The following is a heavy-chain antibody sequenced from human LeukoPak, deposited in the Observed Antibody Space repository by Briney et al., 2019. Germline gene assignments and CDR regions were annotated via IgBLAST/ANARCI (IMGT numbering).Heavy chain of an antibody. D-gene: IGHD5-18*01. V-gene: IGHV4-34*01. J-gene: IGHJ6*02. CDR2: INHSGST. CDR3: ARFKGGYSYGYYYYGMDV. CDR1: GGSFSGYY. Sequence: SETLSLTCAVYGGSFSGYYWSWIRQPPGKGLEWIGEINHSGSTNYNPSLKSRVTISVDTSKNQFSLKLSSVTAADTAVYYCARFKGGYSYGYYYYGMDVWGQGTTATVSS.